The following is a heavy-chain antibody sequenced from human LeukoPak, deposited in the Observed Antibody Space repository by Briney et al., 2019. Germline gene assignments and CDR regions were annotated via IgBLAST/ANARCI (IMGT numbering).Heavy chain of an antibody. J-gene: IGHJ4*02. D-gene: IGHD3-3*01. V-gene: IGHV3-21*01. CDR3: AREVESHVDY. CDR1: GFTFSSYA. CDR2: ISSRSNYI. Sequence: PGGSLRLSCAASGFTFSSYAMNWVRQAPGKGLEWVSSISSRSNYIYYADSVKGRFTISRDNAKNSLYLQMNSLRAEDTAVYYCAREVESHVDYWGQGTLVTVSS.